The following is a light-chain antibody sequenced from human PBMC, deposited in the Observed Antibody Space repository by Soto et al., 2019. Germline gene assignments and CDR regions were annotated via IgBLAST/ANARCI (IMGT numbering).Light chain of an antibody. Sequence: DIQVTQSPSSLSASVGDRVTITCQASEDIINSLNWYQQKPGKAPKLLIHDASILQTGVPSRFSGSGSGTDFTFTITSLQPQDIETYYCQQYDILQITFGAGTKLDI. J-gene: IGKJ4*01. V-gene: IGKV1-33*01. CDR2: DAS. CDR3: QQYDILQIT. CDR1: EDIINS.